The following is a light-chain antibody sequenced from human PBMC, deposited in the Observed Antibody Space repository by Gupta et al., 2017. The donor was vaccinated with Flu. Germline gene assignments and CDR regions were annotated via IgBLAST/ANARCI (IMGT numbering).Light chain of an antibody. CDR1: QRMASSF. CDR2: STS. J-gene: IGKJ3*01. Sequence: ASQRMASSFLAWYQQVPGQAPRLLISSTSNRATGIPDRFSGSGSGTDFTLTISRLEPQDFAVYFCQQYGSSPPTFGPGTRLEI. CDR3: QQYGSSPPT. V-gene: IGKV3-20*01.